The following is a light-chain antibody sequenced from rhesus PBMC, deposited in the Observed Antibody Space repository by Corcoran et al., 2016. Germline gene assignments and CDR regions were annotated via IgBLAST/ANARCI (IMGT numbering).Light chain of an antibody. Sequence: EIVMTQSPATLSLSPGERATLPCRASQSVSSNLAWYQQKPGQAPRLLFIYASNRATGSPDRFSGSGSGTDFTLTISSLEPEDVGVYYCQQYNNWNTFGGGTKVELK. J-gene: IGKJ4*01. CDR1: QSVSSN. CDR3: QQYNNWNT. V-gene: IGKV3-35*01. CDR2: YAS.